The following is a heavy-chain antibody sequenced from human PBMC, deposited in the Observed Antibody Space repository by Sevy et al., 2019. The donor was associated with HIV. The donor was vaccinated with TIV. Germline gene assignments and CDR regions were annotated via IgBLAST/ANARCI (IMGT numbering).Heavy chain of an antibody. J-gene: IGHJ4*02. CDR2: IHHSGIT. CDR3: ARDRKYPLYYFDY. CDR1: GYSIRNGYY. V-gene: IGHV4-38-2*02. Sequence: SETLSLTCTVSGYSIRNGYYWAWIRQPPGKRLEWIGSIHHSGITHYNPSLKSRVIISVDTSKNQVSLELSSVTAADTAMYYCARDRKYPLYYFDYWGQGILVTVSS. D-gene: IGHD6-6*01.